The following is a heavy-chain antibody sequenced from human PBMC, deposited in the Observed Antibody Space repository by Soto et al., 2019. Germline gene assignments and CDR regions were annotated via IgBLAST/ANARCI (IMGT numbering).Heavy chain of an antibody. CDR2: ISAYNGNT. V-gene: IGHV1-18*01. D-gene: IGHD3-10*01. CDR1: GYTFTSYG. Sequence: QVQLVQSGAEVKKPGASVKVSCKASGYTFTSYGISWVRQAPGQGLEWMGWISAYNGNTNYAQKLQGRVTMTTDTSTSTAYMGLRSLRSDDTAVYYCARVRGSGSPWYYYYGMDVWGQGTTVTVSS. J-gene: IGHJ6*02. CDR3: ARVRGSGSPWYYYYGMDV.